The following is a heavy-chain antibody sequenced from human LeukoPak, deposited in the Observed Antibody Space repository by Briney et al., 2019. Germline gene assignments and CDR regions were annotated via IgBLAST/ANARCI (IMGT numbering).Heavy chain of an antibody. D-gene: IGHD6-19*01. Sequence: GGSLRLSCAASGFTFSSYWMSWVRQAPGKGLEWVANIKQDGSEKYYVDSVEGRFTISRDNAKNSLYLQMNSLRAEDTAVYYCARVGGYSSGWYVHYFDYWGQGTLVTVSS. CDR3: ARVGGYSSGWYVHYFDY. V-gene: IGHV3-7*05. CDR2: IKQDGSEK. CDR1: GFTFSSYW. J-gene: IGHJ4*02.